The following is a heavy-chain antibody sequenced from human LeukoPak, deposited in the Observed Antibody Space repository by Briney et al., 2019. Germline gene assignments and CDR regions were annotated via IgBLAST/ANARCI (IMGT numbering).Heavy chain of an antibody. J-gene: IGHJ6*02. D-gene: IGHD3-10*01. CDR2: IYYSGST. Sequence: SETLSLTCTVSGGSISSYYWSWIRQPPGKGLEWIGYIYYSGSTNYNPSLKSRVTISVDTSKNQFSLKLSPVTAADTAVYYCARDYYGSGFMDVWGQGTTVTVSS. V-gene: IGHV4-59*01. CDR1: GGSISSYY. CDR3: ARDYYGSGFMDV.